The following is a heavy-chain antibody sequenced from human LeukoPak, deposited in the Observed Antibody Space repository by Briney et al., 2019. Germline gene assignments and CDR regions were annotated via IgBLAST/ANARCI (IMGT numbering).Heavy chain of an antibody. CDR1: GGSISGSY. CDR2: MYNSGST. D-gene: IGHD4-17*01. V-gene: IGHV4-59*01. Sequence: SETLSLTCTVSGGSISGSYWSWIRQLPGKGLEWIAYMYNSGSTNYNPSLKSRVTISIDTSKNQFSLKLSSLTAADTAIYYCARGIESYGDYGYWGQGILVTVSS. CDR3: ARGIESYGDYGY. J-gene: IGHJ4*02.